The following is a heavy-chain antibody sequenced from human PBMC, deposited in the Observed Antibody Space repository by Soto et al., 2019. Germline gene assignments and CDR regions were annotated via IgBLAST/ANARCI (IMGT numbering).Heavy chain of an antibody. CDR3: AKEKEPCSETTCYSVPFDS. CDR2: ITSQSSTK. Sequence: GGSLRLSCAASGFTFSSYNMNWVRQAPGKGLEWLSYITSQSSTKKYADSVKGRFTVSRDNAKNSLYLQLNSLRDEDTAVYYCAKEKEPCSETTCYSVPFDSLGQGTLVTGSS. V-gene: IGHV3-48*02. D-gene: IGHD2-21*01. CDR1: GFTFSSYN. J-gene: IGHJ4*02.